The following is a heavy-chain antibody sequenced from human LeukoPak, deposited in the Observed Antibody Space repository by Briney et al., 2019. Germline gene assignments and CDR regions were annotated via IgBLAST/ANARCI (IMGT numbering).Heavy chain of an antibody. CDR3: TAGYSSNCNSAFDV. V-gene: IGHV3-7*02. CDR1: GFPFAPFW. D-gene: IGHD6-13*01. Sequence: GGSLRLSCAASGFPFAPFWMTWVRQAPGKGPEGVATMNRDGSEVAYGNSVRGRFTISRDNAKNTLYLQMNSLRVDDMAVYCCTAGYSSNCNSAFDVWGQGTRVTVSS. CDR2: MNRDGSEV. J-gene: IGHJ3*01.